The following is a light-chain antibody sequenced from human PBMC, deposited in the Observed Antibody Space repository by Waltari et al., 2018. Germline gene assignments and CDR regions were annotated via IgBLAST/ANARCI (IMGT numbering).Light chain of an antibody. CDR1: SSDVGDYNL. J-gene: IGLJ3*02. CDR2: EVN. Sequence: QSALTQPASVSGSPGQLITISCTGTSSDVGDYNLVSWYQQHAGQVPKLIIYEVNKRPSGFSTRFSGSRSGNTASLTISGLQAEDEATYFCCSYAGTTSWLFGGGTKVTVL. CDR3: CSYAGTTSWL. V-gene: IGLV2-23*02.